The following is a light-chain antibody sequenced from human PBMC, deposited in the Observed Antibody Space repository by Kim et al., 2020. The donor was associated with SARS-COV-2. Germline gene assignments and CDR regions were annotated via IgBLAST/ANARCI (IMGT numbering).Light chain of an antibody. V-gene: IGLV2-11*01. CDR3: CSYAGSYTFV. J-gene: IGLJ2*01. CDR2: DVS. Sequence: GQSVTFPSTGTSSDVGGYNYVSWYQQHPGKAPKLMIYDVSKRPSGVPDRFSGSKSGNTASLTVSGLQAEDEADYYCCSYAGSYTFVFGGGTQLTVL. CDR1: SSDVGGYNY.